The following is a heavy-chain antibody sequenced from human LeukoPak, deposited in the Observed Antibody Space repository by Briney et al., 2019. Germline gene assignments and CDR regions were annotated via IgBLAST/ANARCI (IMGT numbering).Heavy chain of an antibody. D-gene: IGHD3-16*01. CDR2: IFYTGST. CDR3: ARHGGGGESYPRVFDS. V-gene: IGHV4-59*08. Sequence: SETLSFTCTLSGGSISPFYWSWIRQPPGKGPEWIGYIFYTGSTSYNPSLKSRVTISLDMSKNQFSLKLTSVTAADTAVYYCARHGGGGESYPRVFDSWGQGALVTVSS. J-gene: IGHJ4*02. CDR1: GGSISPFY.